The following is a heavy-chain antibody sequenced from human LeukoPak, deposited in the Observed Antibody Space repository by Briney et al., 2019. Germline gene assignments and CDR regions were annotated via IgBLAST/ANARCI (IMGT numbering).Heavy chain of an antibody. CDR3: AKLGSSTVALDH. J-gene: IGHJ4*02. Sequence: GGSLRLSCAASGFTFSSYAMSWVRQAPGKGLEWVSTIGSSGDSTYYADSVKGRFTISRDSSKNTLYLQMNSLRAEDTAVYFCAKLGSSTVALDHWGQGTLVTVSS. CDR1: GFTFSSYA. D-gene: IGHD6-6*01. V-gene: IGHV3-23*01. CDR2: IGSSGDST.